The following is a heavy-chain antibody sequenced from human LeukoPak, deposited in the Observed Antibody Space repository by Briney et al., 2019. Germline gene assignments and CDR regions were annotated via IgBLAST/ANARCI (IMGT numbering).Heavy chain of an antibody. CDR1: GYSISSGYY. Sequence: SETLSLTCAVSGYSISSGYYWGWIRQPPGKGLEWIGSIYHSGSTYYNPSLKSRVTISVDTSKNQFSLKLSSVTAADTAVYYCANSITGTTEGDWFDPWGQGTLVTVSS. CDR3: ANSITGTTEGDWFDP. CDR2: IYHSGST. V-gene: IGHV4-38-2*01. J-gene: IGHJ5*02. D-gene: IGHD1-7*01.